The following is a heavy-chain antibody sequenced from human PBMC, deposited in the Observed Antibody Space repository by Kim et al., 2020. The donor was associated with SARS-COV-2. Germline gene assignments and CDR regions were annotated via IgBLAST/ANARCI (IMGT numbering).Heavy chain of an antibody. J-gene: IGHJ4*02. CDR1: GFTFSSYS. V-gene: IGHV3-21*01. CDR3: ASHRTTVTRGESRDY. CDR2: ISSGSSYI. Sequence: GGSLRLSCAASGFTFSSYSMNWVRQAPGKGLEWVSSISSGSSYIYYADSVKGRFTISRDNAKNSLYLQMNSLRAEDTAVYYCASHRTTVTRGESRDYWGQGTLVTVSS. D-gene: IGHD4-17*01.